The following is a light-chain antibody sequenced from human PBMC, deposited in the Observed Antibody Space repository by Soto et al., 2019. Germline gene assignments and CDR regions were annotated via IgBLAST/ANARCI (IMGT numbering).Light chain of an antibody. J-gene: IGLJ1*01. CDR2: GNY. Sequence: QSVLTQPPSVSGAPGQRVTISCTGSSSNVGAGYGVHWYQQLPGTAPKLLIYGNYNRPSGVPDRFSGSKSGTSASLAITGLQADDEVDYYCQSYDNSLSNYVFGTGTKLTVL. CDR1: SSNVGAGYG. CDR3: QSYDNSLSNYV. V-gene: IGLV1-40*01.